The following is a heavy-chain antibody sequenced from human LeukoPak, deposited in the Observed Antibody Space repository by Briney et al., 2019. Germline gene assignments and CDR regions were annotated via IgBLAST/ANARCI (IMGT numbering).Heavy chain of an antibody. V-gene: IGHV3-30*18. D-gene: IGHD1-7*01. Sequence: GGSLRLSCAASGFTFSSFGMHWVGQAPGKGLEWVAVISYDGSNKYYADSVKGRFTISRDNSKNTLYLQMNSLRAEDTAVYYCAKEGISGTTLRDWGQGTLVTVSS. CDR1: GFTFSSFG. J-gene: IGHJ1*01. CDR3: AKEGISGTTLRD. CDR2: ISYDGSNK.